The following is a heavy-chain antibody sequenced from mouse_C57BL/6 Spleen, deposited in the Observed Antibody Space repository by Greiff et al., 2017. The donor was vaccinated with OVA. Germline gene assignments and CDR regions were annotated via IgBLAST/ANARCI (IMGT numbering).Heavy chain of an antibody. V-gene: IGHV2-2*01. J-gene: IGHJ4*01. D-gene: IGHD1-2*01. CDR3: ARPYGEGVYYAMDD. Sequence: QVQLKESRPGLVQPSQSLSITCTVSGFSLTSYGVHWVRQSPGKGLEWLGVIWSGGGTDYNAAFISSLSTSKDTSKSHAFFKMNSLQADDTAKYYWARPYGEGVYYAMDDWGQGTSVTVAS. CDR1: GFSLTSYG. CDR2: IWSGGGT.